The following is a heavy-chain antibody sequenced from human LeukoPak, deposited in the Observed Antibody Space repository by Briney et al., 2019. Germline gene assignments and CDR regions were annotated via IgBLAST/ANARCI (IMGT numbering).Heavy chain of an antibody. V-gene: IGHV3-74*01. CDR2: INSDGSST. CDR3: AREERESGGWDV. J-gene: IGHJ6*02. D-gene: IGHD1-1*01. CDR1: GFNFSSYW. Sequence: QPGGSLRLSCAASGFNFSSYWMHWVRQAPGKGLVWVSRINSDGSSTSYADSVKGRFTISRDNAKNSLYLQMNSLRVEDTAVYYCAREERESGGWDVWGQGTTVTVSS.